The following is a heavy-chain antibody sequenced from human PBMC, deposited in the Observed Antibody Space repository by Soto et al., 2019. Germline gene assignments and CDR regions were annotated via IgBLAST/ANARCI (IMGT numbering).Heavy chain of an antibody. CDR3: ARGLAATAIYRVDP. D-gene: IGHD6-13*01. V-gene: IGHV1-8*01. CDR1: GYTFTSYD. J-gene: IGHJ5*02. Sequence: GASVKVSCKASGYTFTSYDINWVRQAPGQGLEWMGWMNPNSGNTGYAQKFQGRVTMTRNTSISTAYMELGSLRSEDTAVYYCARGLAATAIYRVDPWGQGTRVTVSS. CDR2: MNPNSGNT.